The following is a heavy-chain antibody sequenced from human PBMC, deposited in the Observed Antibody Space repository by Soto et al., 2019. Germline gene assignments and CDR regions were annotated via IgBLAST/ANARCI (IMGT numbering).Heavy chain of an antibody. J-gene: IGHJ4*02. CDR1: GFTFKDHI. V-gene: IGHV3-9*01. CDR3: AKEGEPYWELTSYYFDY. Sequence: EVQLVESGGGLVQPGRSLRLSCAASGFTFKDHIMHWVRQAPGKGLEWVSGISWNSGTIGYADSVKGRFTISRDNAKNSLYLQMNSLRAEATAFYYCAKEGEPYWELTSYYFDYWGQGTLVTVSS. D-gene: IGHD2-2*01. CDR2: ISWNSGTI.